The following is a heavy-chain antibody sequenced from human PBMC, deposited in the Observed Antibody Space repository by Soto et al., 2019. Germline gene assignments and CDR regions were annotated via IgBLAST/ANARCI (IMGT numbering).Heavy chain of an antibody. CDR3: ARDYSSSWTPGWFAP. Sequence: PSQTLSLTCPISGDRVASNSAAWHWVRQSPSRGLEWLGRTYYRSKWYNDYAVSVKSRITINPDTSKNQFSLQLNSVTPEDTAVYYCARDYSSSWTPGWFAPWGQGTLVNVSS. V-gene: IGHV6-1*01. J-gene: IGHJ5*02. D-gene: IGHD6-13*01. CDR2: TYYRSKWYN. CDR1: GDRVASNSAA.